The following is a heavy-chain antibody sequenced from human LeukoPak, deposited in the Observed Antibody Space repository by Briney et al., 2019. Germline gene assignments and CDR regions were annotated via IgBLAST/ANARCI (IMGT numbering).Heavy chain of an antibody. CDR1: GYTFTGYY. J-gene: IGHJ4*02. V-gene: IGHV1-2*02. CDR3: ARAADTAMAHFDY. Sequence: ASVKVSCTASGYTFTGYYMHWVRQAPGQGLEWMGWINPNSGGTNYAQKFQGRVTMTRDMSISTAYMELSRLRSDDTAVYYCARAADTAMAHFDYWGQGTLVTVSS. D-gene: IGHD5-18*01. CDR2: INPNSGGT.